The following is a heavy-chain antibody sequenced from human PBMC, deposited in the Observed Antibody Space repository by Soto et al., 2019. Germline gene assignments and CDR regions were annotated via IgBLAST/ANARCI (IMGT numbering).Heavy chain of an antibody. V-gene: IGHV3-48*02. CDR2: ISTTSSTI. D-gene: IGHD3-22*01. Sequence: GGSLRLSCAASGFIFSNYDMNWVRQAPGKGLEWVSYISTTSSTIYYADSVKGRFTISRDNAKNSLYLQMSSLRDEDTAVYNCARVARNYYDSSGYHLNYFFDYWGQGTLVTVSS. CDR3: ARVARNYYDSSGYHLNYFFDY. J-gene: IGHJ4*02. CDR1: GFIFSNYD.